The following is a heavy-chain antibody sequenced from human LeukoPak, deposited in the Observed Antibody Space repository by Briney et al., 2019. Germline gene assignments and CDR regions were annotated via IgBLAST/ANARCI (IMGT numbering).Heavy chain of an antibody. J-gene: IGHJ4*02. V-gene: IGHV3-30*02. D-gene: IGHD2-8*01. Sequence: GGSLRLSCAASGFTFSSYGMHWVRQAPGKGLEWVAFIRYDGSNKYYADSVKGRFTISRDNSKNTLYLQMNSLRAEDTAVYYCAREVTGYCTNGVCYKGAFDYWGQGTLVTVSS. CDR2: IRYDGSNK. CDR3: AREVTGYCTNGVCYKGAFDY. CDR1: GFTFSSYG.